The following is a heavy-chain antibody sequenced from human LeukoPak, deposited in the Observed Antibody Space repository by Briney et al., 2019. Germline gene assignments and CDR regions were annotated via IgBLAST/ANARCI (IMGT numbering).Heavy chain of an antibody. V-gene: IGHV3-21*01. CDR2: ISSSSSYI. D-gene: IGHD3-16*02. CDR3: ARFRGYRPINYFDY. CDR1: GFTFSSYS. J-gene: IGHJ4*02. Sequence: GGSLRLSCAASGFTFSSYSMNWVRQAPGKGLEWVSSISSSSSYIYYADSVKGRFTISRDNAKNSLYLQMNSLRAEDTAVYYCARFRGYRPINYFDYWGQGTLVTVSS.